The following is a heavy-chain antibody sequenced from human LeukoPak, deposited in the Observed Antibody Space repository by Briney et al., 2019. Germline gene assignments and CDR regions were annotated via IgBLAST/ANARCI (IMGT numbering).Heavy chain of an antibody. J-gene: IGHJ3*02. CDR1: GFTFDDYA. D-gene: IGHD3-22*01. CDR3: AKENYYDSSGSRAFDI. V-gene: IGHV3-9*01. Sequence: PGGSLRLSCAASGFTFDDYAMHWVRQAPGKGLEWVSGISWNSGSIGYADSVKGRFTISRDNAKNSLYLQMNSLRAKDTALYYCAKENYYDSSGSRAFDIWGQGTMVTVSS. CDR2: ISWNSGSI.